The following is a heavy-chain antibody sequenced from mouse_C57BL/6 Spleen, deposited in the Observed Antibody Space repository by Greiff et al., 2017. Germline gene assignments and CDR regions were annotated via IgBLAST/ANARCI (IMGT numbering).Heavy chain of an antibody. J-gene: IGHJ2*01. V-gene: IGHV5-9-1*02. CDR1: GFTFSRYA. CDR2: LRSGGDYT. Sequence: EVKLMESGEGLVKPGGSLKLSCAASGFTFSRYAMSWVRQTPEKRLEWVAYLRSGGDYTYYADTVKGRFTISRDNSRNTLYLQMSSLKSEDTAMYYCTRDSDYYGSSYGDYWGQGTTLTVAS. D-gene: IGHD1-1*01. CDR3: TRDSDYYGSSYGDY.